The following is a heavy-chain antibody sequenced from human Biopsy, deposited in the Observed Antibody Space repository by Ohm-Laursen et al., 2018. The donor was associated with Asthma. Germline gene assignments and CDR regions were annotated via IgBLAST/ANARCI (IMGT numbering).Heavy chain of an antibody. CDR3: VTSGGDYGYFGLDV. CDR2: IIPIFGTS. CDR1: GGTFSRYA. V-gene: IGHV1-69*13. Sequence: SVKVSCKVSGGTFSRYAISWVRQAPGQGLEWMGGIIPIFGTSNYAQKFQGRVTFTADESTSSAYMELSSLRSEDSAVYYCVTSGGDYGYFGLDVWGQGTTVTVSS. J-gene: IGHJ6*02. D-gene: IGHD4-17*01.